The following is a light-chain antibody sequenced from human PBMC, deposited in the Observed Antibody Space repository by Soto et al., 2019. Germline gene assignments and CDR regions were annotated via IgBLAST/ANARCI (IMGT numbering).Light chain of an antibody. Sequence: EIELTQSPGTLSLSPGERATLSCRASQSVSSNLAWYQQKPGQAPRLLIYGASSRATGIPDRFSGSGSGTDFTLTISSLEPEDFAVYYCQQRSNWPITFGQGTRLEIK. J-gene: IGKJ5*01. V-gene: IGKV3-11*01. CDR2: GAS. CDR3: QQRSNWPIT. CDR1: QSVSSN.